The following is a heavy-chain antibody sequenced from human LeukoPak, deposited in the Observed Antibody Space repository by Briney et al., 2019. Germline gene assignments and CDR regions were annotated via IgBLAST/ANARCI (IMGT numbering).Heavy chain of an antibody. CDR2: IYSGGST. CDR1: GFTVSSNY. V-gene: IGHV3-66*01. CDR3: ASAPSYYYGMDV. J-gene: IGHJ6*02. Sequence: GGSLRLSCAASGFTVSSNYMSWVRQAPGKGLEWVSVIYSGGSTYYADSVKGRFTISRDNSKNTLYLQTNSLRAEDTAVYYCASAPSYYYGMDVWGQGTTVTVSS.